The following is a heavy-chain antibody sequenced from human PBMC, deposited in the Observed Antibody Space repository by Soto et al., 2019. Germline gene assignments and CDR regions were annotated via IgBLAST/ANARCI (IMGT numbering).Heavy chain of an antibody. Sequence: QVQLAQSGAEVKKPGASVKVSCKASGYTFTSYGISWVRQAPGQGLEWMAWINPYNGNTKYAEKFLGRVTVTTDTSTATAYMAVRSLTSDATAVFYRARVGVGLAAPRVWPYWGQGTPVTVSS. D-gene: IGHD6-13*01. CDR1: GYTFTSYG. J-gene: IGHJ4*02. CDR2: INPYNGNT. CDR3: ARVGVGLAAPRVWPY. V-gene: IGHV1-18*01.